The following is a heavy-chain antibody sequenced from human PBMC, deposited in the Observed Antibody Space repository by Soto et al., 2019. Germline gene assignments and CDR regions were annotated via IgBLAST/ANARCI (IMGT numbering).Heavy chain of an antibody. J-gene: IGHJ4*02. CDR3: AKDLFRSYSMAKSPRQDFDY. D-gene: IGHD2-15*01. CDR2: ISYDGSNK. Sequence: GGSLRLSCAASGFTFSSYGMHWVRQAPGKGLEWVAVISYDGSNKYYVDSVKGRFTISRDNSKNTLYLQMNSLRAEDTAVYYCAKDLFRSYSMAKSPRQDFDYWGQGTLVTVSS. CDR1: GFTFSSYG. V-gene: IGHV3-30*18.